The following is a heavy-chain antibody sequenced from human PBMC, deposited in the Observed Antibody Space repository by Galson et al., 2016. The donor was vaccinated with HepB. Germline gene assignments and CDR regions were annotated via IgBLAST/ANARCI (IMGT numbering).Heavy chain of an antibody. D-gene: IGHD6-13*01. J-gene: IGHJ5*02. Sequence: SLRLACAAAGFNFNRYALNWVRQAPVRRLEWMSYVSATIQNIDYADSVMGRFTISRDNAKNSLYLQMDSLRTEDTAVYYCASDPSLGSNSYNYLDAWGQGALVTVSS. V-gene: IGHV3-48*01. CDR2: VSATIQNI. CDR3: ASDPSLGSNSYNYLDA. CDR1: GFNFNRYA.